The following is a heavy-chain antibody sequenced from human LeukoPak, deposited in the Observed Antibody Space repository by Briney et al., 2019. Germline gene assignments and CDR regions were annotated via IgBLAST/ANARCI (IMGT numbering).Heavy chain of an antibody. V-gene: IGHV3-53*01. CDR2: IYSGGST. CDR3: ARGLYYYGSGSYYYYYYGMDV. Sequence: GGSLRLSCAASGFTVSCNYMSWVRQAPGKGLEWVSVIYSGGSTYYADSVKGRFTISRDNSKNTLYLQMNSLRAEDTAVYYCARGLYYYGSGSYYYYYYGMDVWGQGTTVTVSS. J-gene: IGHJ6*02. D-gene: IGHD3-10*01. CDR1: GFTVSCNY.